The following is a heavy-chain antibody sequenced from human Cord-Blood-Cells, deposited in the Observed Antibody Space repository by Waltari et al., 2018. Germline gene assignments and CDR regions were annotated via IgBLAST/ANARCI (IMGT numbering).Heavy chain of an antibody. CDR1: GYSISSGFY. Sequence: QVQLQESGPGLVKHPETLSLTCAVSGYSISSGFYLGVIWQPPGKGLAWIGSIYHSGNTYYNPALKGRVTISVDTSKNQFSLKLSSVTAADTAVYYCARMAIEYSSSPNKGRHNWFDPWGQGTLVTVSS. D-gene: IGHD6-6*01. CDR2: IYHSGNT. V-gene: IGHV4-38-2*01. J-gene: IGHJ5*02. CDR3: ARMAIEYSSSPNKGRHNWFDP.